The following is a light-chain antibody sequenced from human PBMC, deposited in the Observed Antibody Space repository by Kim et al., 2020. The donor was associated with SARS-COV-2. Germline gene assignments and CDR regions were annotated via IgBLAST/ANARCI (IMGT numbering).Light chain of an antibody. J-gene: IGKJ2*01. CDR1: QSVRSS. CDR3: QQANSFPYT. V-gene: IGKV3D-15*01. CDR2: DAS. Sequence: SVSPGERATLSCRASQSVRSSLAWYQQKPGQAPRLLIYDASIRATGVPARFTGSGSGTEFTLTISSLQSEDFATYYCQQANSFPYTFGQGTKLEI.